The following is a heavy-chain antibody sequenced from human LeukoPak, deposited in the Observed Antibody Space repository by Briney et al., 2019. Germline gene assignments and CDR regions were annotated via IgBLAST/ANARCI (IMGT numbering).Heavy chain of an antibody. CDR2: IIPIFGIA. J-gene: IGHJ5*02. CDR3: ARVSDLDYYDSSGPNWFDP. CDR1: GGTFSSYA. V-gene: IGHV1-69*04. Sequence: SVKVSCKASGGTFSSYAISWVRQAPGQGLEWMGRIIPIFGIANYAQKFQGRVTINADKSTSTAYMELSSLRPEDTAVYYCARVSDLDYYDSSGPNWFDPWGQGTLVTVSS. D-gene: IGHD3-22*01.